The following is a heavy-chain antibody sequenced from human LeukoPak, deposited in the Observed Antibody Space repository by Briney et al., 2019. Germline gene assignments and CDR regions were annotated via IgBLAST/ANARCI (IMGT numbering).Heavy chain of an antibody. J-gene: IGHJ4*02. CDR2: IYYSGST. V-gene: IGHV4-59*01. Sequence: PSETLSLTCTVSGGSISSYYWSWIRQPPGKGLEWIGYIYYSGSTNYNPSLKSRLTISVDTSTHQFSLKLSSVTAADTAMYYCASQRANWGGNYFDYWGQGTLVTVSS. CDR3: ASQRANWGGNYFDY. D-gene: IGHD7-27*01. CDR1: GGSISSYY.